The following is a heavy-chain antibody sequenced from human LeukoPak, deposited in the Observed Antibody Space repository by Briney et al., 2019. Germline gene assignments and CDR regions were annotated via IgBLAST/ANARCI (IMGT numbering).Heavy chain of an antibody. Sequence: GGSLRLSCATSGFTFFNYGMTWVRQAPGKGLEWVAFIRHDESSIFYADSIKGRFTISRDNSNNTLYFQMDNLRPEDTAVYHCARDRHDYWSGYYVGYFDSWGQGILVTVSS. D-gene: IGHD3-3*01. J-gene: IGHJ4*02. CDR3: ARDRHDYWSGYYVGYFDS. V-gene: IGHV3-30*02. CDR1: GFTFFNYG. CDR2: IRHDESSI.